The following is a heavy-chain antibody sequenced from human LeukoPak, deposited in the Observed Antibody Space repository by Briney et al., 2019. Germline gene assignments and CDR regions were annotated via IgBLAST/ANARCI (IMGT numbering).Heavy chain of an antibody. CDR3: ANSPDGAFDY. D-gene: IGHD2-15*01. J-gene: IGHJ4*02. Sequence: GGSLRLSCAVSGFTLSNYNMNWVRQAPGKGLEWVSFISTSSSYIYYADSVKGRFTVSRDNARNSLYLHMNSLRAEDTAVYYCANSPDGAFDYWGQGTLVTVSS. CDR2: ISTSSSYI. CDR1: GFTLSNYN. V-gene: IGHV3-21*04.